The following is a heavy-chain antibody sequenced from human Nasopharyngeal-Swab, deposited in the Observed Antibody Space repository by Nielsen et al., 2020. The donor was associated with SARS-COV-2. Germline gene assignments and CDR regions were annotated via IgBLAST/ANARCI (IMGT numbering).Heavy chain of an antibody. D-gene: IGHD6-13*01. J-gene: IGHJ4*02. CDR3: ARVGGSSPLDY. CDR2: IYSGGST. Sequence: GGSLRLSCAASGFTDSSNYMSWVRQAPGKGLEWVSVIYSGGSTYYADSVKGRFTISRDNSKNTLYLQMNSLRAEDTAVYYCARVGGSSPLDYWGQGTLVTVSS. V-gene: IGHV3-66*01. CDR1: GFTDSSNY.